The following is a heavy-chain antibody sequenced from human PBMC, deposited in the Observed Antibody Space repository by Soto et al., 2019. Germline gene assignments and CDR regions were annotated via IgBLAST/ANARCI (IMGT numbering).Heavy chain of an antibody. D-gene: IGHD3-22*01. CDR2: ISSSSSTI. CDR3: ARDPDYYDSSGYYPEYFQH. V-gene: IGHV3-48*02. Sequence: EVQLVESGGGLVQPGGSLRLSCAASGFTFSSYSMNWVRQALGKGLEWVSYISSSSSTIYYADSVKGRFTISRDNAKNXLXXQMNSLRDEDTAVYYCARDPDYYDSSGYYPEYFQHWGQGTLVTVSS. J-gene: IGHJ1*01. CDR1: GFTFSSYS.